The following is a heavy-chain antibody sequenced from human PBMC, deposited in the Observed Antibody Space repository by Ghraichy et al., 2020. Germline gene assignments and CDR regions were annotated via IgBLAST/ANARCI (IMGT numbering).Heavy chain of an antibody. Sequence: SETLSLTCTVSGGSISSGGYYWSWIRQHPGKGLEWIGYIYYSGSTYYNPSLKSRVTISVDTSKNQFSLKLSSVAAADTAVYYCARGIRVASDNDAFDIWGQGTMVTVSS. CDR1: GGSISSGGYY. J-gene: IGHJ3*02. CDR3: ARGIRVASDNDAFDI. CDR2: IYYSGST. D-gene: IGHD5-12*01. V-gene: IGHV4-31*03.